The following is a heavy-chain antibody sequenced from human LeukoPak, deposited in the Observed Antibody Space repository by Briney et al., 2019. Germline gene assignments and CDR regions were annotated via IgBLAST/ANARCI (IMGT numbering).Heavy chain of an antibody. Sequence: GGSLRLSCAASGFTFSSYAMSWVRQAPGKGLEWVSAISGSGGSTYYADSVKGRFTISRDNSKNTLYLQMNSLRAEDTAVYYCAKDQLLWFGELLGGNYYFDYWGQGTLVTVSS. CDR2: ISGSGGST. CDR3: AKDQLLWFGELLGGNYYFDY. D-gene: IGHD3-10*01. V-gene: IGHV3-23*01. CDR1: GFTFSSYA. J-gene: IGHJ4*02.